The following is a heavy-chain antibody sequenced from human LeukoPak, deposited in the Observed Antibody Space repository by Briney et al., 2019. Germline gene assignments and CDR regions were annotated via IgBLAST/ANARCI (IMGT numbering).Heavy chain of an antibody. CDR3: ARGWSIRGVNSYGMDV. CDR1: GGSISSYY. V-gene: IGHV4-59*01. D-gene: IGHD3-10*01. CDR2: IYYSGST. Sequence: SETLSLTCTVSGGSISSYYWSWIRQPPGKGLEWIGYIYYSGSTNYNPSLKSRVTISVDTSKNQFSLKLSSVTAADTAVYYCARGWSIRGVNSYGMDVWGKGTTVTVSS. J-gene: IGHJ6*04.